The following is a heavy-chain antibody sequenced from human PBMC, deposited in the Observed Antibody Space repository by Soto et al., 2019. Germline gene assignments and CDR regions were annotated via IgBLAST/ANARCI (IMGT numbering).Heavy chain of an antibody. D-gene: IGHD5-12*01. CDR2: IYYSGST. Sequence: SETLSLTCSVSGDSISSSTNYWGWIRQPPGKGLEWIGSIYYSGSTFYNASLKSRVTISVDTSKNQFSLKLSSVTAADTAVYYCARWEMATTAFDYWGQGTLVTVSS. J-gene: IGHJ4*02. CDR3: ARWEMATTAFDY. CDR1: GDSISSSTNY. V-gene: IGHV4-39*07.